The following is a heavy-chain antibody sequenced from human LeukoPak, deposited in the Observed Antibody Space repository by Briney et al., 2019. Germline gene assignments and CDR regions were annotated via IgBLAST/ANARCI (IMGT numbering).Heavy chain of an antibody. Sequence: GGSLRLSCVVSGFTISQQHMSWVRQAPGKGLEWVAVISSAGASYYAESVKGRFTISRNISQNTMFFEMGSLRRDDTGVYFCARSPPDGYLINEGHEYQYGMDVWGQGTTVTVSS. CDR3: ARSPPDGYLINEGHEYQYGMDV. J-gene: IGHJ6*02. CDR1: GFTISQQH. V-gene: IGHV3-53*01. CDR2: ISSAGAS. D-gene: IGHD6-25*01.